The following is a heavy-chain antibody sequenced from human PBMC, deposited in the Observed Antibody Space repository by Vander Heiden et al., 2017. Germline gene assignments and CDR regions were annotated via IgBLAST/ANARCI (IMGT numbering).Heavy chain of an antibody. V-gene: IGHV3-33*01. CDR1: GFTFSSYG. CDR2: IWYDGSNK. Sequence: QVQLVESGGGVVQPGRSLRLPCAASGFTFSSYGMHWVRQAPGKGLEWVAVIWYDGSNKYYADSVKGRFTISRDNSKNTLYLQMNSLRAEDTAVYYCARGRLGYYYSFDYWGQGTLVTVSS. D-gene: IGHD3-22*01. J-gene: IGHJ4*02. CDR3: ARGRLGYYYSFDY.